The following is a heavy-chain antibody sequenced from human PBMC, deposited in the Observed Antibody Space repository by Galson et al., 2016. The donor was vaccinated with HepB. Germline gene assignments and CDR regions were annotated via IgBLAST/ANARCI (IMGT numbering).Heavy chain of an antibody. CDR3: ARESCSSTTCYHGWNY. V-gene: IGHV3-30-3*01. CDR1: GFTFSSYA. CDR2: ISYDGSNK. J-gene: IGHJ4*02. D-gene: IGHD2-2*01. Sequence: LRLSCAASGFTFSSYAMHWVRQAPGKGLEWVAVISYDGSNKYYADSVKGRFTISRDNSKNTLYLQMNSLRAEDTAVYYCARESCSSTTCYHGWNYWGQGILVTVSS.